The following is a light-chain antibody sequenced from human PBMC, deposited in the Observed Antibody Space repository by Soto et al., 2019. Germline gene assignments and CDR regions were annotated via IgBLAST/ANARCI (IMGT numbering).Light chain of an antibody. CDR2: GAS. Sequence: TQSPATLSVSPWESATISCRASQSVSSSYLAWYQQKPGQAPRLLIYGASRRATGIPDRFSGRESGTDFTLTITTLQPEDSAVYFCQQYASSTYTFGQGTKVDIK. V-gene: IGKV3-20*01. J-gene: IGKJ2*01. CDR3: QQYASSTYT. CDR1: QSVSSSY.